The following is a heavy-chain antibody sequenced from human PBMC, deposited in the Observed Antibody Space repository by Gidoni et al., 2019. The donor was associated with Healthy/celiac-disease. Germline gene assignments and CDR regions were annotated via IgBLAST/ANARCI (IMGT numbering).Heavy chain of an antibody. CDR1: GFTFSDYY. Sequence: QVQLVESGGGLVKPGGSLRLSCAASGFTFSDYYMSWIRQAPGKGLEWISYISSSSSYTNYADSVKGRFTISRDNAKNSLYLQMNSLRAEDTAVYYCARDGVLMVYAMAGMDVWGQGTTVTVSS. CDR2: ISSSSSYT. V-gene: IGHV3-11*06. D-gene: IGHD2-8*01. CDR3: ARDGVLMVYAMAGMDV. J-gene: IGHJ6*02.